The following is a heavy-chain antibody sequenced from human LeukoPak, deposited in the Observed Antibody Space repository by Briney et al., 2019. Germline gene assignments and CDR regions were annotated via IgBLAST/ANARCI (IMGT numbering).Heavy chain of an antibody. CDR1: GFTFSSSA. Sequence: GGSLRLSCAASGFTFSSSAMGWVRQSPEKGLEWVSSISGSGDSTYYADSVKGRFTISRDNSKNTLYLQMNSLRAEDAAVYYCAEDVVVVVAAKPGIWGQGTLVTVSS. J-gene: IGHJ4*02. CDR3: AEDVVVVVAAKPGI. V-gene: IGHV3-23*01. D-gene: IGHD2-15*01. CDR2: ISGSGDST.